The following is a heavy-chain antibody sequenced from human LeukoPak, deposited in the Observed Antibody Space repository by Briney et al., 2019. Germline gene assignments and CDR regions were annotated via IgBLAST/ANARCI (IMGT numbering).Heavy chain of an antibody. Sequence: GASVKVSCKASGGTFSSYAISWLRQAPGQGLEWMGGIIPIFGTANYAQKFQGRVTITADESTSTAYMELSSLRSEDTAVYYCARSTVLMVYAISWFDPWGQGTLVTVSS. CDR1: GGTFSSYA. V-gene: IGHV1-69*13. CDR3: ARSTVLMVYAISWFDP. D-gene: IGHD2-8*01. J-gene: IGHJ5*02. CDR2: IIPIFGTA.